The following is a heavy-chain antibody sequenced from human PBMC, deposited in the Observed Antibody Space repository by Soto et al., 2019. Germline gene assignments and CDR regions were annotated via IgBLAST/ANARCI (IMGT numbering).Heavy chain of an antibody. D-gene: IGHD1-26*01. J-gene: IGHJ4*02. CDR1: GGSIRSNNW. Sequence: SETLSLTCAVSGGSIRSNNWWSWVRQPPGKGLEWIGEIFQSGSTHYNPSLKTRVIISVDKSKNQFSLNLSSVTAADTAVYYCARVYSGSYSDYWGQGTLVTVSS. CDR3: ARVYSGSYSDY. V-gene: IGHV4-4*02. CDR2: IFQSGST.